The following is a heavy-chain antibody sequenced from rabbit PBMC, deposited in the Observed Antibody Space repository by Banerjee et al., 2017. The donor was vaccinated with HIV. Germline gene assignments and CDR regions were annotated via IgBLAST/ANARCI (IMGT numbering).Heavy chain of an antibody. J-gene: IGHJ4*01. Sequence: QSLEESGGDLVKPGASLTLTCTASGFSFSSSYHMCWVRQAPGKGLEWIACIYGGSSGSTYYASWAKGRFTISKTSSTTVTLQMTSLTAADTATYFCARVGFGSDWGVYGLWGPGTLVTDS. CDR1: GFSFSSSYH. CDR3: ARVGFGSDWGVYGL. V-gene: IGHV1S40*01. CDR2: IYGGSSGST. D-gene: IGHD4-1*01.